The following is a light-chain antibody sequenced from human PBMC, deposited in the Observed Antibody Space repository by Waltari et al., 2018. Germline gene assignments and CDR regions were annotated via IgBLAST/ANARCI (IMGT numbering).Light chain of an antibody. Sequence: EVVLTQSPGTLSLSPGEGATLSCRASQSVSRSLAWYQQKHGQAPRLLIYDASSTATGIPARFSGSGSWTDFSLTISSLEPEDFAVYYCQKYGSLPATFGQGTKVEIK. CDR3: QKYGSLPAT. CDR2: DAS. J-gene: IGKJ1*01. CDR1: QSVSRS. V-gene: IGKV3-20*01.